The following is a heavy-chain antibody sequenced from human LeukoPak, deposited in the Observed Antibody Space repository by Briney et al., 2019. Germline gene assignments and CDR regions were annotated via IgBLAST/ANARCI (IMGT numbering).Heavy chain of an antibody. D-gene: IGHD2-2*01. CDR1: GFTFSSYS. V-gene: IGHV3-21*01. CDR3: ARDGGYCSSTSCYPNWYFDL. J-gene: IGHJ2*01. Sequence: GGSLRLSCAASGFTFSSYSMNWVRQAPGKGLEWVSSISSSSSYIYYADSVKGRFTISRDNAKNSLYLQMNSLRAEDTAVYYCARDGGYCSSTSCYPNWYFDLWGRGTLVTVSS. CDR2: ISSSSSYI.